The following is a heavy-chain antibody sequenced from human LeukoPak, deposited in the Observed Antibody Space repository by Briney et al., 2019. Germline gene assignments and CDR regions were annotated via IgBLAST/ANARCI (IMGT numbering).Heavy chain of an antibody. CDR3: ARYCSGGSCYGRGWFAP. CDR2: VNHSGST. CDR1: GGSFSGYY. Sequence: SETLSLTCAVYGGSFSGYYWSWIRQPPGRGLEWIGEVNHSGSTNYNPSLKSRVTISVDTSKNQFSLKLSSVTAADTAVYYCARYCSGGSCYGRGWFAPWGQGTLVTVSS. J-gene: IGHJ5*02. D-gene: IGHD2-15*01. V-gene: IGHV4-34*01.